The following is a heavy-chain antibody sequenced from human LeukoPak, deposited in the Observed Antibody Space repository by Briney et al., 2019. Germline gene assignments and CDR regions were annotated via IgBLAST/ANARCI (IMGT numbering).Heavy chain of an antibody. J-gene: IGHJ4*02. V-gene: IGHV4-38-2*02. Sequence: TSETLSLTCTVSGYSISSGYYWGWIRQPPGKGLEWIGSIYYSGNTYYNASLKSQVSISIDTSKNQFSLRLTSVTAADTAVYYCARQTGSGLFILPGGQGTLVTVSS. CDR3: ARQTGSGLFILP. CDR2: IYYSGNT. CDR1: GYSISSGYY. D-gene: IGHD3/OR15-3a*01.